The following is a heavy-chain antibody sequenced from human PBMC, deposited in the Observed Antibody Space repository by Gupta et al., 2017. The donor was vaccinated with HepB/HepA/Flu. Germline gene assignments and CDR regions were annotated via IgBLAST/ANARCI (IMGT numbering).Heavy chain of an antibody. Sequence: EVPLVESGGDLAQPGGSLRLSCAGSGFTFNVHYINWVRQSPGKGVGGGAKKNSSGSEKQYVDYGKGRFTISRENAKNSGFVTMDSLGAEETAGYYFASWGGNSNYWGQGTQGTVSP. CDR2: KNSSGSEK. CDR1: GFTFNVHY. J-gene: IGHJ4*02. V-gene: IGHV3-7*01. D-gene: IGHD1-7*01. CDR3: ASWGGNSNY.